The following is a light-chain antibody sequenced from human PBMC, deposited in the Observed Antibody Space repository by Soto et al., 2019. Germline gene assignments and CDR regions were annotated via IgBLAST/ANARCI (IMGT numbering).Light chain of an antibody. Sequence: EVVLTQSPGTLSLSPGESATLSCRASQSVYINSLAWYQHKRGRAPRLLIYGASTRATAVPDRFTGSGSGTDFALTISSLEPEDAAVYYCQHYGDSPFTFGPGTNLDIK. CDR2: GAS. J-gene: IGKJ3*01. V-gene: IGKV3-20*01. CDR3: QHYGDSPFT. CDR1: QSVYINS.